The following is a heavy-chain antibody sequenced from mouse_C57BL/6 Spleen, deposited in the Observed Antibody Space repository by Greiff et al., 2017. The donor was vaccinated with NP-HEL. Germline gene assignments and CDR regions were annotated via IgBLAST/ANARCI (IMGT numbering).Heavy chain of an antibody. CDR2: IDPSDSYT. J-gene: IGHJ2*01. V-gene: IGHV1-50*01. CDR1: GYTFTSYW. CDR3: ARIYYGNSGFDY. Sequence: VQLQQPGAELVKPGASVKLSCKASGYTFTSYWMQWVKQRPGQGLEWIGEIDPSDSYTNYNQKFKGKATLTVDTSSSTAYMQLSSLTSEDSAVYYCARIYYGNSGFDYWGQGTTLTVSS. D-gene: IGHD2-1*01.